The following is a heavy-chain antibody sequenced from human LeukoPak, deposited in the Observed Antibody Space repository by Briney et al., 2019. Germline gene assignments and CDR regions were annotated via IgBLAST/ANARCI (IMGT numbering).Heavy chain of an antibody. Sequence: SETLSLTCTVSGGSVSSDYWSWIRQPPGKGLEWIGYIYHTGNGDYNPSLKSRATISLDTSKNQFSLKLTSVTAADTAVYFCARHPFSSPFDYWGPGTLVTVSS. J-gene: IGHJ4*02. CDR2: IYHTGNG. CDR3: ARHPFSSPFDY. CDR1: GGSVSSDY. D-gene: IGHD2/OR15-2a*01. V-gene: IGHV4-59*08.